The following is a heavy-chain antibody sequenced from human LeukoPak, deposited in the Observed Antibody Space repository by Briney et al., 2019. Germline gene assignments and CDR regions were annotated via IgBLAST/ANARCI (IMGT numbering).Heavy chain of an antibody. D-gene: IGHD4-11*01. J-gene: IGHJ4*02. V-gene: IGHV1-2*02. Sequence: ASVKVSCKASGYTFTGYYIQWVRQSPGQGLEWVGWINPKSGGTNSPQNFQGRVTMTRDTSITTAYMELSRLRSDDTAVYYCARAYSIEYYFDYWGQGTLVTVSS. CDR3: ARAYSIEYYFDY. CDR2: INPKSGGT. CDR1: GYTFTGYY.